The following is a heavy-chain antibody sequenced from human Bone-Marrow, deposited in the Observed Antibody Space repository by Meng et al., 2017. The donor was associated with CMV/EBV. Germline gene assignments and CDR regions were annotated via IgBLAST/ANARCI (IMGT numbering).Heavy chain of an antibody. Sequence: GGSLRLSCAASGFTFDDYGMSWVRQAPGKGLEWVSGINWNGGSTGYADSVKGRFTISRDNAKNTLYLQMNSLRAEDTAVYYCARSIVVVPAARGFDPWGQGTLVTVSS. D-gene: IGHD2-2*01. J-gene: IGHJ5*02. CDR3: ARSIVVVPAARGFDP. CDR1: GFTFDDYG. CDR2: INWNGGST. V-gene: IGHV3-20*04.